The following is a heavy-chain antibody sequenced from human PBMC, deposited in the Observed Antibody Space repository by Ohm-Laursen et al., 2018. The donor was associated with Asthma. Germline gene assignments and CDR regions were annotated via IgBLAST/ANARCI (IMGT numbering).Heavy chain of an antibody. CDR3: ARAFNDNDAFDI. CDR2: IWYDGSNE. Sequence: SLRLSCSASGFIFSSYGMHWVRQAPGKGLEWVAVIWYDGSNENYGDSVKGRFTISRDNSKNTVDLQMNSLRAEDTAVYYCARAFNDNDAFDIWGQGTMVTVSS. J-gene: IGHJ3*02. V-gene: IGHV3-33*01. CDR1: GFIFSSYG. D-gene: IGHD3-9*01.